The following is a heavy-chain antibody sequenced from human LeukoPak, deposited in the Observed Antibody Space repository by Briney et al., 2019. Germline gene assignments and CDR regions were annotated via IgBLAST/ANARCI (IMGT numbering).Heavy chain of an antibody. V-gene: IGHV3-23*01. D-gene: IGHD3-22*01. CDR3: AKAARVTTIVVVNKGPFDY. Sequence: GGSLRLSCAASGFTFSSYAMSWVRQAPGKGLEGVSAISGSGGSTYYADSVKGRFTISRDNSKNTLYLKMNSLRAEDTAVYYCAKAARVTTIVVVNKGPFDYWGQGTLVTVSS. CDR1: GFTFSSYA. CDR2: ISGSGGST. J-gene: IGHJ4*02.